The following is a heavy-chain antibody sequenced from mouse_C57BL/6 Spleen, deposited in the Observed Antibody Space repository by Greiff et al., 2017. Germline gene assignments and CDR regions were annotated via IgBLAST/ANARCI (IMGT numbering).Heavy chain of an antibody. CDR3: ARSITTVVHYAMDY. V-gene: IGHV1-22*01. CDR1: GYTFTDYN. CDR2: INPNNGGT. Sequence: VQLQQSGPELVKPGASVKMSCKASGYTFTDYNMHWVKQSHGKSLEWIGYINPNNGGTSYNQKFKGKATLTVNKSSSTAYMELRSLTSEDSAVYYCARSITTVVHYAMDYWGQGTSVTVSS. J-gene: IGHJ4*01. D-gene: IGHD1-1*01.